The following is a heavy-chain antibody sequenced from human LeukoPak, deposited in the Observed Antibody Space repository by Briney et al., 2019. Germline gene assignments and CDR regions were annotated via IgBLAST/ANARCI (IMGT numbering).Heavy chain of an antibody. Sequence: ASVKVSCKASGYTFTSYDINWVRQATGQGLEWMGWMNPNSGNTGYAQKFQGRVTMTRNTSISTAYMELSSLRSEDTAVYYCARDPIALNYYDSSGYYPDENWFDPWGQGTLVTVS. V-gene: IGHV1-8*01. CDR1: GYTFTSYD. CDR3: ARDPIALNYYDSSGYYPDENWFDP. J-gene: IGHJ5*02. D-gene: IGHD3-22*01. CDR2: MNPNSGNT.